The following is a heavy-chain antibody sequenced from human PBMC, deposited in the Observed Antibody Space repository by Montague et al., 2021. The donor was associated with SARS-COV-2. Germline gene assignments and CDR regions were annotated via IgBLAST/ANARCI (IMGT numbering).Heavy chain of an antibody. CDR3: ARAQGITMIVVVIGAFDI. Sequence: TLSLTCTVSGGSISSGGYYWSWIRQHPGKGLEWIGYIYYSGSTYYNPSLKNRVTISVDTSKNQFSLKLSSVTAADTAVYCCARAQGITMIVVVIGAFDIWGQGTMVTVSS. D-gene: IGHD3-22*01. J-gene: IGHJ3*02. CDR1: GGSISSGGYY. CDR2: IYYSGST. V-gene: IGHV4-31*03.